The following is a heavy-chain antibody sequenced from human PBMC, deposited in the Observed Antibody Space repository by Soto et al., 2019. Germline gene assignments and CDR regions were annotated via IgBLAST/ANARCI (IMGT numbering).Heavy chain of an antibody. CDR3: ARFRGSYGMDV. D-gene: IGHD3-10*01. Sequence: QVQLVQSGAEVKKPGSSVKVSCKASGGTFSSYTISWVRQAPGQGLEWMGRIIPILGIANYAQKFQGRVTITSDKTTSTAYMELSSLRSEDTAVYYCARFRGSYGMDVWGQGTTVTVSS. V-gene: IGHV1-69*02. CDR2: IIPILGIA. J-gene: IGHJ6*02. CDR1: GGTFSSYT.